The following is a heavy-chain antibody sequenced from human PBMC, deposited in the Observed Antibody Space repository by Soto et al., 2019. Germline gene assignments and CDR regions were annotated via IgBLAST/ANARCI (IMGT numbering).Heavy chain of an antibody. D-gene: IGHD3-10*01. V-gene: IGHV3-30*18. J-gene: IGHJ4*02. Sequence: QVQLVESGGGVVQPGRSLRLSCAASGFTFSSYGMHWVRQAPGKGLEWVAVISYDGSNKYYADSVKGRFTISRDNSKNTLYLQMNSLRAEDTAVYYCAKERMDYGSGTGSMGFDYWGQGTLVTVSS. CDR1: GFTFSSYG. CDR3: AKERMDYGSGTGSMGFDY. CDR2: ISYDGSNK.